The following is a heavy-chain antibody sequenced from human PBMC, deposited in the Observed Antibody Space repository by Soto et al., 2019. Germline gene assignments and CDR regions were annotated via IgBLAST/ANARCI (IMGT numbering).Heavy chain of an antibody. CDR1: GGNISSSSYY. J-gene: IGHJ4*02. Sequence: SETLSFTSTVSGGNISSSSYYWGWIRQPPGKGLEWIGNIYYRGVTYYNPSLKSRVAISVDTSKNQFSLKLSSVTAADTAVYYCARYFDYLYHFDYWGQGTVVTVSS. CDR3: ARYFDYLYHFDY. D-gene: IGHD3-9*01. CDR2: IYYRGVT. V-gene: IGHV4-39*01.